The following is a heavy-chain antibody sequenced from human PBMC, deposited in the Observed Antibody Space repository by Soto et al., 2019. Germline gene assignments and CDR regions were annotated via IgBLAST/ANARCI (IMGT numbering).Heavy chain of an antibody. D-gene: IGHD3-10*01. J-gene: IGHJ4*02. CDR2: IYYSGST. Sequence: PSETLSLTCTVSGGSISSYYWSWIRQPPGKGLEWIGYIYYSGSTNYNPSLKSRITISVDTSKNQFSLKLNSVTAADTAVYYCARDNPMVRGLFDYWGQGTLVTV. CDR3: ARDNPMVRGLFDY. V-gene: IGHV4-59*01. CDR1: GGSISSYY.